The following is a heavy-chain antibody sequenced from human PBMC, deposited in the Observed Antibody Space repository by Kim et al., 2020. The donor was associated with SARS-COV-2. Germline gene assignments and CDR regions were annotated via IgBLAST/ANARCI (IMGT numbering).Heavy chain of an antibody. CDR3: AHIPGSSGYNDY. Sequence: RYSPSLKSRLTITKDTSKNQVVLTMTNMDPVDTATYYCAHIPGSSGYNDYWGQGTLVTVSS. J-gene: IGHJ4*02. V-gene: IGHV2-5*01. D-gene: IGHD3-22*01.